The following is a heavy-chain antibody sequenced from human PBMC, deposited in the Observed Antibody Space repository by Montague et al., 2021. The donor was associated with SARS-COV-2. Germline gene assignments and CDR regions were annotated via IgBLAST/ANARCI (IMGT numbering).Heavy chain of an antibody. D-gene: IGHD3-9*01. V-gene: IGHV4-59*11. CDR2: IYYSGAT. CDR3: ATDDQPDWYADMDF. Sequence: SETLSLTCTVSSVSINNHSCGWIRQPPGKGLEWIGYIYYSGATNYNPSLRSRVTISLDTSKNQFSLKLNSVTATDTAIYYCATDDQPDWYADMDFWGRGTLVTVSS. CDR1: SVSINNHS. J-gene: IGHJ4*02.